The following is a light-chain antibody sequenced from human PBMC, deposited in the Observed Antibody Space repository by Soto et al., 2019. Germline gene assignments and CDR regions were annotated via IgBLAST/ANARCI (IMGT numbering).Light chain of an antibody. Sequence: DIQMTQSPSTLSAFVGDRVTITCRASQSISSWLAWYQQKPGKAPKLLIYDASTLESGVPSRFSGSGSGTEFTLTFSSLQPDDFATYYCQQYNGYPWTFGQGTKVEIK. CDR2: DAS. J-gene: IGKJ1*01. CDR1: QSISSW. CDR3: QQYNGYPWT. V-gene: IGKV1-5*01.